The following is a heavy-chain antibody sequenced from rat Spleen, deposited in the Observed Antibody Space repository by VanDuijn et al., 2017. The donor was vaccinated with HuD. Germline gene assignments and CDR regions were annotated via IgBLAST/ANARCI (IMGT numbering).Heavy chain of an antibody. CDR2: INSAGST. J-gene: IGHJ3*01. CDR3: ANSGGVIIRSWFAY. Sequence: EVQLQESGPGLVKPSQSLALTCSVTGHSITNGYRWNWIRKFPGNKLEWMGNINSAGSTNYNPSLKSLISITRDTSKNQFFLQVNSVTTEDTATYYCANSGGVIIRSWFAYWGQGTLVTVSS. CDR1: GHSITNGYR. D-gene: IGHD4-3*01. V-gene: IGHV3-3*01.